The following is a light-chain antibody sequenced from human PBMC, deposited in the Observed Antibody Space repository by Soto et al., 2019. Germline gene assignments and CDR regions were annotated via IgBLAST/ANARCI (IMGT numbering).Light chain of an antibody. V-gene: IGLV1-40*01. CDR3: AAWDDSLNGYV. CDR2: GNS. J-gene: IGLJ1*01. CDR1: SSNIGAGYD. Sequence: QSVLTQPPSVSGAPGQRVTISCTGNSSNIGAGYDVHWYQQLPGTAPKLLIYGNSNRPSGVPDRFSGSKSGTSASLAISGLQSEDEADYYCAAWDDSLNGYVFGTGTKVTVL.